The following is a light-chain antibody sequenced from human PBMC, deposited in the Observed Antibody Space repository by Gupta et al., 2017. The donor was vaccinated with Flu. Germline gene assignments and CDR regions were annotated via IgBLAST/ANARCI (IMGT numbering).Light chain of an antibody. CDR3: LQCKTFPRT. CDR2: QAS. CDR1: QSLGDSQDGNTY. Sequence: CRASQSLGDSQDGNTYLDWYLQKPGQAPKLLIYQASYLARGVPARFSGSGSGTDFTLKINRVEADDSGVYYCLQCKTFPRTFGQGTKVEI. V-gene: IGKV2-40*01. J-gene: IGKJ1*01.